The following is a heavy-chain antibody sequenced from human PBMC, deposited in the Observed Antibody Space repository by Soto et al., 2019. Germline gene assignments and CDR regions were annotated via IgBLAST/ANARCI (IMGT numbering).Heavy chain of an antibody. Sequence: GGSLRLSCAASGFSVSNKYMNWVRQAPGRGLEWVSVIYSGGGTYYAESVKGRFTISRDNSKNTVYLQMNTLRPEDTAVYYCAREGGSYGPFDCWGQGTLVTVSS. V-gene: IGHV3-53*01. D-gene: IGHD3-10*01. CDR1: GFSVSNKY. CDR2: IYSGGGT. J-gene: IGHJ4*02. CDR3: AREGGSYGPFDC.